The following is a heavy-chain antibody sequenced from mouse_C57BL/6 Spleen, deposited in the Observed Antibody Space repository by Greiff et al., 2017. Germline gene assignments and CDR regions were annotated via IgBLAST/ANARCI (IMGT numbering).Heavy chain of an antibody. D-gene: IGHD2-2*01. CDR3: ATGGYDVRAY. J-gene: IGHJ3*01. V-gene: IGHV5-4*01. Sequence: EVQVVESGGGLVKPGGSLKLSCAASGFTFSSYAMSWVRQTPEKRLEWVATISDGGSYTYYPDNVKGRFTISRDNAKNNLYLQMSHLKAEDTAMYYCATGGYDVRAYWGQGTLVTVSA. CDR2: ISDGGSYT. CDR1: GFTFSSYA.